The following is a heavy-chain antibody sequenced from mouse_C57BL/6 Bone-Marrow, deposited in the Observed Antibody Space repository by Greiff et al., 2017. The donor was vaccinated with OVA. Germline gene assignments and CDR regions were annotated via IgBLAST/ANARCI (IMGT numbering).Heavy chain of an antibody. CDR1: GFTFSSYA. Sequence: DVKLVESGGGLVKPVGSLKLSCAASGFTFSSYAMSWVRQTPEKRLEWVATISDGGSYTYYPDNVKGRFTISRDNAKNNLYLQMSHLKSEDTAMYYCARGGSSGYAYAMDYWGQGTSVTVSS. V-gene: IGHV5-4*03. D-gene: IGHD3-2*02. CDR3: ARGGSSGYAYAMDY. CDR2: ISDGGSYT. J-gene: IGHJ4*01.